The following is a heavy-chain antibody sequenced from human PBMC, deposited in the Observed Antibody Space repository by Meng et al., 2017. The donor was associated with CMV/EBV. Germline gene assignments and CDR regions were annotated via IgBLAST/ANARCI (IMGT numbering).Heavy chain of an antibody. Sequence: GESLKISCAASGFTFSSYWMYWVRQAPGKGLVWVSRIKRDGSSTTYADSVKGRFTITRDNAKNTHDLQMDSLRADDTGVYYCGGGGGGSYSAYWGQGTLVTVSS. CDR3: GGGGGGSYSAY. J-gene: IGHJ4*02. CDR1: GFTFSSYW. V-gene: IGHV3-74*01. D-gene: IGHD2-15*01. CDR2: IKRDGSST.